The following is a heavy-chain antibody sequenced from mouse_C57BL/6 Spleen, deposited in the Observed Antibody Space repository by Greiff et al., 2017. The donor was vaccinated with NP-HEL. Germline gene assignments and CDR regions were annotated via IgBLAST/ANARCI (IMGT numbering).Heavy chain of an antibody. J-gene: IGHJ4*01. V-gene: IGHV1-50*01. Sequence: VQLQQSGAELVKPGASVKLSCKASGYTFTSYWMQWVKQRPGQGLEWIGEIDPSDSYTNYNQKFKGKATLTVDTSSSTAYMQLSSLTSEDSAVYYCARDGVYYGSSLYYAMDYWGQGTSVTVSS. CDR2: IDPSDSYT. D-gene: IGHD1-1*01. CDR1: GYTFTSYW. CDR3: ARDGVYYGSSLYYAMDY.